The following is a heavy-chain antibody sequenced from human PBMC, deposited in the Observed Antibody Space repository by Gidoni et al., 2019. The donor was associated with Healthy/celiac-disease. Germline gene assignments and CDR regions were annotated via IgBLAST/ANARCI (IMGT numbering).Heavy chain of an antibody. D-gene: IGHD4-4*01. V-gene: IGHV3-48*02. J-gene: IGHJ4*02. Sequence: EVQLVESGGGLVQPGGSLRLSCAASGFTFSSYSMTWVRQAPGKGLGWITYISSSSSTIYYADSVKGRFTISRDNAKNSLYLQMNSLRDEDTAVYYCVPLDNYIFDYWGQGTLVTVSS. CDR1: GFTFSSYS. CDR3: VPLDNYIFDY. CDR2: ISSSSSTI.